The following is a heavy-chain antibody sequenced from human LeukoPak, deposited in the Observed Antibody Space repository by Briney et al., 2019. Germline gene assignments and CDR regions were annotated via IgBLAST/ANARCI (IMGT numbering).Heavy chain of an antibody. CDR3: ARASSGYSSDNWFDP. CDR2: ISAYNGNT. Sequence: ASVEVSCEASGYTFTSYGISWVRQAPGQGLEWMGWISAYNGNTNYAQKLQGRVTMTTDTSTSTAYMELRSLRSDDTAVYYCARASSGYSSDNWFDPWGQGTLVAVSS. D-gene: IGHD3-22*01. CDR1: GYTFTSYG. J-gene: IGHJ5*02. V-gene: IGHV1-18*01.